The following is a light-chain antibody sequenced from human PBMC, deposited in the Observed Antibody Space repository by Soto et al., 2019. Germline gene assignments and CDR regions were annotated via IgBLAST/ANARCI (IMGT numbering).Light chain of an antibody. CDR3: QSYDSSLSGVV. V-gene: IGLV1-40*01. Sequence: QSVLTQPPSVSGAPGQRVTISCTGSSSNIGAGYDVHWYQQLPGTAPKHLIYGNSNRPSGVPDRFSGSKSGTSASLAITGLLGEDEADYYCQSYDSSLSGVVFGGGTTHTVL. CDR2: GNS. CDR1: SSNIGAGYD. J-gene: IGLJ2*01.